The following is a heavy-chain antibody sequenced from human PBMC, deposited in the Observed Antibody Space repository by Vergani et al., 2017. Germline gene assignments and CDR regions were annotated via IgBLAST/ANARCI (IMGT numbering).Heavy chain of an antibody. CDR3: ARGYSGYDYYFDY. V-gene: IGHV4-30-2*01. CDR1: GGSISSGGYS. D-gene: IGHD5-12*01. CDR2: IYYSGST. J-gene: IGHJ4*02. Sequence: QLQLQESGSGLVKPSQTLSLTCAVSGGSISSGGYSWSWIRQPPGKGLEWIGYIYYSGSTNYNPSLKSRVTISVDTSKNQFSLKLSSVTAADTAVYHCARGYSGYDYYFDYWGQGTLVTVSS.